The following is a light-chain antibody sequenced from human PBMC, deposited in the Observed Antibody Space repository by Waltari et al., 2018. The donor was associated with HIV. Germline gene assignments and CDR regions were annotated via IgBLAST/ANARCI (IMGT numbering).Light chain of an antibody. CDR1: TCDLGRYNL. CDR2: EVS. Sequence: QSALTQPAPVSGSPGHSITISCTGTTCDLGRYNLVSWYQQHPGQPPKPMIYEVSKRPSGVSNRFSGSKSGNTASLTISGLQAEDEADYYCCSYAGSSTFKVFGGGTKLTVL. V-gene: IGLV2-23*02. CDR3: CSYAGSSTFKV. J-gene: IGLJ3*02.